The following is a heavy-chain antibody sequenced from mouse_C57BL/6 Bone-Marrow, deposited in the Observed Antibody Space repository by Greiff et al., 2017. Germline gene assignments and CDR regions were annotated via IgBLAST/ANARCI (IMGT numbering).Heavy chain of an antibody. J-gene: IGHJ4*01. V-gene: IGHV5-4*01. CDR2: ISDGGSYT. CDR1: GFTFSSYA. D-gene: IGHD4-1*01. Sequence: EVKVVESGGGLVKPGGSLKLSCAASGFTFSSYAMSWVRQTPEKRLEWVATISDGGSYTYYPDNVKGRFTISRDNAKNNLYLQMIHLKSEDTAMYYCAREDWDGDAMDYWGQGTSVTVSS. CDR3: AREDWDGDAMDY.